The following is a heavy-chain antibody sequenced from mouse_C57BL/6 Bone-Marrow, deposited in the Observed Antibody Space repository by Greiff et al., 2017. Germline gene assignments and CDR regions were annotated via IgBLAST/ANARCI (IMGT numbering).Heavy chain of an antibody. Sequence: VQLQQPGAELVMPGASVKLSCKASGYTFTSYWMHWVKQRPGQGLEWIGEIDPSDSYTNYNQKFKGKSTLTVDKSSSTAYMQRSSLTSEDSAVYYCARLYWYFDVWGTGTTVTVSS. V-gene: IGHV1-69*01. CDR2: IDPSDSYT. CDR1: GYTFTSYW. CDR3: ARLYWYFDV. J-gene: IGHJ1*03.